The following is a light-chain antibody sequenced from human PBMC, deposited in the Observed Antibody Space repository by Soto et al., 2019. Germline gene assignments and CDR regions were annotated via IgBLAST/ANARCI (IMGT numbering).Light chain of an antibody. J-gene: IGKJ1*01. V-gene: IGKV3-20*01. CDR3: QQYGSSPQT. CDR1: QSVNSN. Sequence: EIVMTPSPATLSVSPGERATLSCRASQSVNSNLAWYQQKPGQAPRLLIYGASSRATGIPDRFSGSGSGTDFTLTISRLEPEDFAVYYCQQYGSSPQTFGQGTKVDIK. CDR2: GAS.